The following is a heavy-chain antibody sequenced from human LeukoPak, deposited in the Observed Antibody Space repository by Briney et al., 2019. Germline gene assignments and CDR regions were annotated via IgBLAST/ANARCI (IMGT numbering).Heavy chain of an antibody. CDR3: ASRRWLPYYFDY. Sequence: SETLSLTCAVYGGSFSGYYWSWIRQPPGKGLEWIGEINHSGRTNYNPSLKSRVTIPVDTSKNQFSLKLSSVTAADTAVYYCASRRWLPYYFDYWGQGTLVTVSS. D-gene: IGHD5-12*01. V-gene: IGHV4-34*01. J-gene: IGHJ4*02. CDR2: INHSGRT. CDR1: GGSFSGYY.